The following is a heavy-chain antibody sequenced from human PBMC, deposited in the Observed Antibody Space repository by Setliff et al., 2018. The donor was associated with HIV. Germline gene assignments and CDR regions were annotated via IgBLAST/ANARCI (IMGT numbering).Heavy chain of an antibody. V-gene: IGHV4-61*05. J-gene: IGHJ4*02. Sequence: SETLSLTCTVSGGSIRSSNYYWGWIRQPPGKGLEWIGHIYTDGSTNYNPSFRSRVSISVDTSKNQFSLRLSSVTAADTAVYYCARGHTWNYYGGDYFDYWGQGSLVTVSS. CDR2: IYTDGST. CDR3: ARGHTWNYYGGDYFDY. CDR1: GGSIRSSNYY. D-gene: IGHD1-7*01.